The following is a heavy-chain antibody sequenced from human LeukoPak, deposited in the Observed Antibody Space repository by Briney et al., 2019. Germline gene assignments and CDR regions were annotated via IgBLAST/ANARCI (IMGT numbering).Heavy chain of an antibody. CDR2: IYHSGST. V-gene: IGHV4-59*12. D-gene: IGHD3-16*02. Sequence: SETLSLTCTVSGGSISSYYWSWIRQPPGKGLEWIGEIYHSGSTNYNPSLKSRVTISVDKSKNQFSLKLSSVTAADTAVYYCARVAFGGVIVSYYYYMDVWGKGTTVTVSS. CDR1: GGSISSYY. CDR3: ARVAFGGVIVSYYYYMDV. J-gene: IGHJ6*03.